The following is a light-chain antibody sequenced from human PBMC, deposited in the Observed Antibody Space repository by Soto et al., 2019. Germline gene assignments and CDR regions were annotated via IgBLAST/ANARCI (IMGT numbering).Light chain of an antibody. Sequence: DIQMTQSPSTLSASVGDRVTITCRASQSISSWLAWYQQKPGKAPKLLIYKASSLESGVPSRFSGSGSGTEFTLTISSLQPDDFATYYCQQYKSSSRTLGQGTKVEIK. CDR2: KAS. J-gene: IGKJ1*01. CDR1: QSISSW. CDR3: QQYKSSSRT. V-gene: IGKV1-5*03.